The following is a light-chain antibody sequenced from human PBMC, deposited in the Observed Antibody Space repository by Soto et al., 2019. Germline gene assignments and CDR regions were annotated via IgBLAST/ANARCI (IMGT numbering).Light chain of an antibody. CDR3: QSYDSSNHVV. Sequence: NFMLTQPHSVSESPGTTVTISCTGSSGSIARNYVQWYQQRPGSAPNTVIYEDNQRPSGVPDRFSGSIDSSSNSASHTISELKTEDEADYYCQSYDSSNHVVFGGGTKVTVL. CDR1: SGSIARNY. V-gene: IGLV6-57*02. CDR2: EDN. J-gene: IGLJ2*01.